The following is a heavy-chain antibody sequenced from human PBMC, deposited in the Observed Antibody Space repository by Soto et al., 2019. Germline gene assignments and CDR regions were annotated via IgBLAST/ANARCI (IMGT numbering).Heavy chain of an antibody. D-gene: IGHD2-2*02. V-gene: IGHV5-10-1*01. CDR2: IDPSDSYT. CDR1: GYSFTSYW. CDR3: AIVVVPAAITGWDYYYGMDV. Sequence: GESLKISCKGSGYSFTSYWISWVRQMPGKGLEWMGRIDPSDSYTNYSPSFQGHVTISADKSISTAYLQWSSLKASDTAMYYCAIVVVPAAITGWDYYYGMDVWGQGTTVTVSS. J-gene: IGHJ6*02.